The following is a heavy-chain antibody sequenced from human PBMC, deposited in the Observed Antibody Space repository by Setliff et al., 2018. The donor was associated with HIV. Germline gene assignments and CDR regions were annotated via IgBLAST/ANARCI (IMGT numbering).Heavy chain of an antibody. CDR1: GYTFTSSG. CDR2: ISTYKGNT. V-gene: IGHV1-18*04. Sequence: ASVKVSCKASGYTFTSSGISWVRQAPGHGLEWMGWISTYKGNTKYEQKFQGRVTMTTDTSTSISYMELKSLRSEDTAVYYCARDHHSGRGSNFPLYSDLWGRGTLVTVSS. D-gene: IGHD1-26*01. CDR3: ARDHHSGRGSNFPLYSDL. J-gene: IGHJ2*01.